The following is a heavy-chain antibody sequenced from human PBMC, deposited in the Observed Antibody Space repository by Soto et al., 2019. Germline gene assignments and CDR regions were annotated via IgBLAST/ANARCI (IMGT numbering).Heavy chain of an antibody. CDR3: ARDPSRDGYNPHFDY. V-gene: IGHV1-69*12. CDR1: GGTFSSYA. Sequence: QVQLVQSGAEVKKPGSSVKVSCKASGGTFSSYAISWVRQAPGQGLEWMGGIIPIFGTANYAQKFQGRVTITADESTSTADMELSSLRSEDTAVYYCARDPSRDGYNPHFDYWDQGTLVTVSS. J-gene: IGHJ4*02. CDR2: IIPIFGTA. D-gene: IGHD5-12*01.